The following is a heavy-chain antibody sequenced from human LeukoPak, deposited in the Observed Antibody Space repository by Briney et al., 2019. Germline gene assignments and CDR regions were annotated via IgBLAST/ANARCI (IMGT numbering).Heavy chain of an antibody. Sequence: SETLSLTCTVSGGSISSHYWSWIRQPPGKGLEWIGYIYYSGSTNYNPSLKSRVTISVDTSKNQFSLKLSSVTAADTAVYYCASGGNGAYYFDYWGQGTLVTVSS. D-gene: IGHD1-1*01. CDR3: ASGGNGAYYFDY. J-gene: IGHJ4*02. CDR2: IYYSGST. CDR1: GGSISSHY. V-gene: IGHV4-59*11.